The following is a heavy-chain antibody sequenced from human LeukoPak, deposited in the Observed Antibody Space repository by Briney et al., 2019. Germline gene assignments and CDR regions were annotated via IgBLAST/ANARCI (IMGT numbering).Heavy chain of an antibody. J-gene: IGHJ6*02. CDR3: ARGYSRSWFTETYYYGMDV. Sequence: ASVKVSCKASGYTFTSCDINWVRQATGQGLEWMGWMNPNSGNTGYAQKFQGRVTMTRNTSISTAYMELSSLRSEDTAVYHCARGYSRSWFTETYYYGMDVWGQGTTVTVSS. CDR2: MNPNSGNT. CDR1: GYTFTSCD. D-gene: IGHD6-13*01. V-gene: IGHV1-8*01.